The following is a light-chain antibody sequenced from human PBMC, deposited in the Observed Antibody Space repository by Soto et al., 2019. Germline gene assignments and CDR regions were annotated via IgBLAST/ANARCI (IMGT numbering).Light chain of an antibody. J-gene: IGKJ4*01. CDR3: LQDYNYPLT. Sequence: AIQMTQSASSLPASVGDRVTITCRASQGIRNDLGWYQQKPGKAPKLLIYAASSLQSGVPSRFSGSGSGTDFTLTISSLQPEDFATYYCLQDYNYPLTFGGGTKVDIK. CDR1: QGIRND. V-gene: IGKV1-6*01. CDR2: AAS.